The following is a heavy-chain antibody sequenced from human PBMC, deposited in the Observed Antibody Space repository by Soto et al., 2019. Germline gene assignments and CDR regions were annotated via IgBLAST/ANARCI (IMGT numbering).Heavy chain of an antibody. CDR1: GFTFSSYG. CDR3: AKPGGRDGYDQFDY. V-gene: IGHV3-30*18. D-gene: IGHD5-12*01. J-gene: IGHJ4*02. CDR2: ISYDGSNK. Sequence: GGSLRLSCAASGFTFSSYGMHWVRQAPGKGLEWVAVISYDGSNKYYADSVKGRFTISRDNSKNTLYLQMNSLRAEDTAVYYCAKPGGRDGYDQFDYWGQGTLVTVSS.